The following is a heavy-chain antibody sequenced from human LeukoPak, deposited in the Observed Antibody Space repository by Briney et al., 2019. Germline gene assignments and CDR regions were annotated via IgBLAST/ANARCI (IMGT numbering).Heavy chain of an antibody. CDR1: GFTFSSYA. CDR2: ISYDGSNK. V-gene: IGHV3-30-3*01. CDR3: ASGYYYYYGMDV. Sequence: PGGSLRLSCVASGFTFSSYAMHWVRQAPGKGLEWVAVISYDGSNKYYADSVKGRFTISRDNSKNTLYLQMNSLRAEDTAVYYCASGYYYYYGMDVWGQGTTVTVSS. J-gene: IGHJ6*02.